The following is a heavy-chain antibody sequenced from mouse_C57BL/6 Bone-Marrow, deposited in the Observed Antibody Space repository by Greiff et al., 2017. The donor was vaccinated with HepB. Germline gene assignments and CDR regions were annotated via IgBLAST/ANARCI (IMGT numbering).Heavy chain of an antibody. D-gene: IGHD2-3*01. J-gene: IGHJ2*01. V-gene: IGHV1-39*01. CDR2: INPNYGTT. CDR1: GYSFTDYN. CDR3: ARGWLLPYYFDD. Sequence: VQLKESGPELVKPGASVKISCKASGYSFTDYNMNWVKQSNGKSLEWIGVINPNYGTTSYNQKFKGKATLTVDQSSSTAYMQLNSLTSEDSAVYYCARGWLLPYYFDDWGQGTTLTVSS.